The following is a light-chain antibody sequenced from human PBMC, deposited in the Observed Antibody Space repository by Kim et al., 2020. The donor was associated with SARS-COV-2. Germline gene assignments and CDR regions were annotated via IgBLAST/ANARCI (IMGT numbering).Light chain of an antibody. J-gene: IGLJ2*01. V-gene: IGLV3-19*01. CDR3: TSRDSSGNVV. CDR2: GKN. CDR1: SLRSYY. Sequence: SSELTQDPAVSVALGQTVRITCQGDSLRSYYASWYQQKPGQAPVLVIYGKNNRPSGIPDRFSGSSSGNTASLTITGAQAEDEADYCCTSRDSSGNVVFGGGTQLTVL.